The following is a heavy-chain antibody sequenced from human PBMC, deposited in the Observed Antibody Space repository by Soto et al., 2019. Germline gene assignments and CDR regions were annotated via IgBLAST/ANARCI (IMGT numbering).Heavy chain of an antibody. D-gene: IGHD4-4*01. J-gene: IGHJ4*02. CDR1: GGSFSGYH. V-gene: IGHV4-34*01. CDR2: INPSGSI. Sequence: VQLQQWGAGLLKPSETLSLTCAVYGGSFSGYHWSWFRQPPGQGLELIGEINPSGSINYNPSLKSRVTISVDTSKNQFSLNLSSVTAADTAVYYCATFVGATTVTRGSPRDYWGQGTLVTVSS. CDR3: ATFVGATTVTRGSPRDY.